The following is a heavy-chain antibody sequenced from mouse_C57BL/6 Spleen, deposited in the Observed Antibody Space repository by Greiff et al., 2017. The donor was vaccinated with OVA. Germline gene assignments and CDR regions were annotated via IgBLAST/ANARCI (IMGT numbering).Heavy chain of an antibody. CDR2: ISDGGSYT. Sequence: EVKVVESGGGLVKPGGSLKLSCAASGFTFSSYAMSWVRQTPEKRLEWVATISDGGSYTYYPDNVKGRFTISRDNAKNNLYLQMSHLKSEDTAMYYCARGTIYYGNPYYFDYGGQGTTLTVAS. V-gene: IGHV5-4*03. D-gene: IGHD2-1*01. CDR3: ARGTIYYGNPYYFDY. CDR1: GFTFSSYA. J-gene: IGHJ2*01.